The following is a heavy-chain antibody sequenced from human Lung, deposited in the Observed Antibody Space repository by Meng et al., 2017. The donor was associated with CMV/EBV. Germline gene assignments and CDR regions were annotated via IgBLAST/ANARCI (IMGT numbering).Heavy chain of an antibody. CDR2: ISTYNGNT. V-gene: IGHV1-18*01. D-gene: IGHD1-26*01. CDR3: ARDVMGPTDY. CDR1: GYTFTSYG. Sequence: SXXVSCKASGYTFTSYGISWVRQAPGQGLEWMGWISTYNGNTNYAQKLQGRVTMTTDTSTSTAYMELRSLRSDDTAVYYCARDVMGPTDYWGQGTLVTVSS. J-gene: IGHJ4*02.